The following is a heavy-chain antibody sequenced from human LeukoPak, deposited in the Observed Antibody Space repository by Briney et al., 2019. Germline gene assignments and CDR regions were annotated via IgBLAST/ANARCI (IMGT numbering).Heavy chain of an antibody. Sequence: ASVKVSCKASGYTFTTYGINWVRQAPGQGLEWMGWISAYNGNTNYAQKLQGRVTMTTDTSTSTAYMELRSLRSDDTAIYYCAGVPCRINCSYYYGMDVWGQGTTVTVSS. CDR1: GYTFTTYG. J-gene: IGHJ6*02. D-gene: IGHD2-2*01. CDR2: ISAYNGNT. CDR3: AGVPCRINCSYYYGMDV. V-gene: IGHV1-18*01.